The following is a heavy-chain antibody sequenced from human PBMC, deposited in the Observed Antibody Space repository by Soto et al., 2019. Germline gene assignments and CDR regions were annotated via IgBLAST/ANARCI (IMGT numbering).Heavy chain of an antibody. Sequence: GGSLRLSCAASGFTFSSYAMSWVRRAPGKGLEWVSAISGSGGSTYYADSVKGRFTISRDNSKNTLYLQMNSLRAEDTAVYYCAKDLAAEDIVVVVAATAFDIWGQGTMVTVSS. V-gene: IGHV3-23*01. D-gene: IGHD2-15*01. J-gene: IGHJ3*02. CDR2: ISGSGGST. CDR3: AKDLAAEDIVVVVAATAFDI. CDR1: GFTFSSYA.